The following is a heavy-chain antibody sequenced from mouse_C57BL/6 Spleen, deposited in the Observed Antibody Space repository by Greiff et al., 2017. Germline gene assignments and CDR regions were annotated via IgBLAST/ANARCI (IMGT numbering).Heavy chain of an antibody. J-gene: IGHJ2*01. CDR3: ARGSYGSSY. V-gene: IGHV3-6*01. CDR2: ISYDGSN. CDR1: GYSITSGYY. Sequence: EVKLLESGPGLVKPSQSLSLTCSVTGYSITSGYYWNWIRQFPGNKLEWMGYISYDGSNNYNPSLKNRISITRDTSKNQFFLKLNSVTTEDTATYYCARGSYGSSYWGQGTTLTVSS. D-gene: IGHD1-1*01.